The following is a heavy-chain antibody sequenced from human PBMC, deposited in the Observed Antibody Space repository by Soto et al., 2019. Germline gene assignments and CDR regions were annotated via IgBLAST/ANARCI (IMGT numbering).Heavy chain of an antibody. CDR3: ACCFYSIRFSSCYLVV. V-gene: IGHV3-74*01. D-gene: IGHD6-13*01. CDR1: GLTLRPYG. Sequence: GGSLRLPYGASGLTLRPYGKHWVRQPPEKGLVWVSYSNADGSITAYADSVKGRFTISRHISKNTLYLQMSSLRAEDTAFYYCACCFYSIRFSSCYLVVSGKG. J-gene: IGHJ6*03. CDR2: SNADGSIT.